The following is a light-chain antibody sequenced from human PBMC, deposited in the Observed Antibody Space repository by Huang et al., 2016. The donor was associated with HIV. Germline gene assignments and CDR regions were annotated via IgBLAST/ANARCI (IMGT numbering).Light chain of an antibody. V-gene: IGKV1-39*01. J-gene: IGKJ3*01. CDR3: QQSYSPRT. CDR2: AAS. CDR1: QSISNY. Sequence: DIQMTQSPSSLSASVGDRVTITCRARQSISNYLHWYQQKPGKDPKLLIYAASSLQSGVPARFSGSGSGTDFTLTISSLQPEDSAAYYCQQSYSPRTFGPGTKVDIK.